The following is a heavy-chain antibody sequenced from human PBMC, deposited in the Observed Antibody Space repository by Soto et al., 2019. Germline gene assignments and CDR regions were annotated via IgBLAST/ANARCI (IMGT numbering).Heavy chain of an antibody. J-gene: IGHJ4*02. CDR3: ARNLFYDWRIDY. V-gene: IGHV4-34*01. CDR2: INHNGIT. D-gene: IGHD3-9*01. CDR1: GGSFSVSY. Sequence: QVQLQQWGAGLLKPSETLSLTCGVSGGSFSVSYWTWIRQPPGKGLEWIGQINHNGITNYTPSLKSRVTISVDAAKNQFSLKLSSVTAADTAIYYCARNLFYDWRIDYWGQGTLVTVSS.